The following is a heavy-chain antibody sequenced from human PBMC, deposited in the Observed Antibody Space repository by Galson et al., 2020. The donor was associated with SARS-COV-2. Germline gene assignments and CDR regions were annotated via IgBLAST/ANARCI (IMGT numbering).Heavy chain of an antibody. Sequence: GGSLRLSCAASGFTFDDYAMHWVRQAPGKGLEWVSGISWNSGSIGYADSVKGRFTISRDNAKNSLYLQMNSLGAEDTALYYCAKDHLIRYFDLFYGMDVWGQGTTVTVSS. CDR2: ISWNSGSI. CDR1: GFTFDDYA. V-gene: IGHV3-9*01. J-gene: IGHJ6*02. CDR3: AKDHLIRYFDLFYGMDV. D-gene: IGHD3-9*01.